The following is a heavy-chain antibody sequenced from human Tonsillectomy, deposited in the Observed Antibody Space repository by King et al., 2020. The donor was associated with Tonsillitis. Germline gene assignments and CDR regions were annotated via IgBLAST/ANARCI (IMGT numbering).Heavy chain of an antibody. CDR2: IYPGDSNT. J-gene: IGHJ4*02. CDR1: GYSFTSYW. Sequence: VQLVESGAEVKKPGESLKISCKGSGYSFTSYWIGWVRQMPGKGLEWMGLIYPGDSNTRYSPSFQGQVTISADKSISTAYLQWSSLKASDTAMYFCARHTLLRGVTQLDYWGQGTLVTVSS. V-gene: IGHV5-51*01. CDR3: ARHTLLRGVTQLDY. D-gene: IGHD3-10*01.